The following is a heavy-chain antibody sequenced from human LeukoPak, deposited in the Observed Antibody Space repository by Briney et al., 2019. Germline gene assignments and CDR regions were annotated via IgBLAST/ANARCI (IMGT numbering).Heavy chain of an antibody. CDR2: ISSSSSTI. CDR1: GFTFSSYG. V-gene: IGHV3-48*04. D-gene: IGHD5-18*01. Sequence: GGSLRLSCAASGFTFSSYGMHWVRQAPGKGLEWVSYISSSSSTIYYADSVKGRFTISRDNAKNSLYLQMNSLRAEDTAVYYCAREDLYSYGSGWFDPWGQGTLVTVSS. CDR3: AREDLYSYGSGWFDP. J-gene: IGHJ5*02.